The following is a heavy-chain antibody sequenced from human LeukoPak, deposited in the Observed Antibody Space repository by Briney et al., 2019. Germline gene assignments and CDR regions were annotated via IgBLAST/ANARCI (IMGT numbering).Heavy chain of an antibody. V-gene: IGHV3-48*03. Sequence: GGSLTLSCAASGFTFSNYEMDWVRQAPRKRLEWVSYISGSGNTMYYADSVKGRFTISRDNAKDSLSLQLNSLRVEDTAVYYCARDAGIDGTDFDYWGQGALVTVSS. D-gene: IGHD5-24*01. J-gene: IGHJ4*02. CDR3: ARDAGIDGTDFDY. CDR1: GFTFSNYE. CDR2: ISGSGNTM.